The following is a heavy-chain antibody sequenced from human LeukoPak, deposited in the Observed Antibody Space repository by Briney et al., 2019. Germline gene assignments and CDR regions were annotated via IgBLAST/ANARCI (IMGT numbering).Heavy chain of an antibody. CDR3: ARVFGTMEGFDAFDI. CDR1: GGSISSGGYY. D-gene: IGHD3-10*01. V-gene: IGHV4-61*08. CDR2: IYYSGST. J-gene: IGHJ3*02. Sequence: PSETLSLTCTVSGGSISSGGYYWSWIRQPPGKGLEWIGYIYYSGSTNYNPSLKSRVTISVDTSKNQFSLKLSSVTAADTAVYYCARVFGTMEGFDAFDIWGQGTMVTVSS.